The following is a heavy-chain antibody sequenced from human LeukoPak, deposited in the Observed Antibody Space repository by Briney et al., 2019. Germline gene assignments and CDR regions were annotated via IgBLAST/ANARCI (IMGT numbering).Heavy chain of an antibody. Sequence: GGSLRLSCAASGFTFSSYSMNWVRQAPGKGLEWVSSISRSSSYIYYADSVKGRFTISRDNAKNSLYLQMNSLRAEDTAVYYCAREVGTTVTTLIDYWGQGTLVTVSS. CDR1: GFTFSSYS. D-gene: IGHD4-17*01. V-gene: IGHV3-21*01. CDR2: ISRSSSYI. CDR3: AREVGTTVTTLIDY. J-gene: IGHJ4*02.